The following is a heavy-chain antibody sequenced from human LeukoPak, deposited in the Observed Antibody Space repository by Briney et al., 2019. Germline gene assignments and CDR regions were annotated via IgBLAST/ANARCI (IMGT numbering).Heavy chain of an antibody. CDR3: ARTYGDYLPLGYFDL. CDR1: GGSISSGDYY. V-gene: IGHV4-30-4*08. D-gene: IGHD4-17*01. Sequence: TLSLTCTVSGGSISSGDYYWSWIRQPPGKGLEWIGYIYCSGSTYYNPSLKSRVTISVDTSKNQFSLKLSSVTAADTAVYYCARTYGDYLPLGYFDLWGRGTLVTVSS. CDR2: IYCSGST. J-gene: IGHJ2*01.